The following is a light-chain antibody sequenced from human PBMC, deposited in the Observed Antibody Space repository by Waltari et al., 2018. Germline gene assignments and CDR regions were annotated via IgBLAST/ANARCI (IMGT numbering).Light chain of an antibody. CDR1: QGLDSW. CDR2: KAF. V-gene: IGKV1-5*03. CDR3: QQYNNFPFT. J-gene: IGKJ3*01. Sequence: DIQMTQSPSTLSASVGDRVPITCRASQGLDSWLAWYQQKPGKAPKLMIYKAFSLESGVPSRFSGGGSGAEYTLTISSLQPDDFATYYCQQYNNFPFTFGPGTTV.